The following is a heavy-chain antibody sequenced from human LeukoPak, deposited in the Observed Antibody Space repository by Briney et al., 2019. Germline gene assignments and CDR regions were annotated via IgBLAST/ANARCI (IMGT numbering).Heavy chain of an antibody. Sequence: SETLSLTCTVSGGSISSYYWSWIRQPPGKGLEWIGYIYYSGSTNYNPSLKSRVTISVDTSKNQFSLKLSSVTAADTAVYYCARHGPTVATSEDAFDIWGQGTMVTVSS. J-gene: IGHJ3*02. D-gene: IGHD4-23*01. CDR3: ARHGPTVATSEDAFDI. V-gene: IGHV4-59*08. CDR1: GGSISSYY. CDR2: IYYSGST.